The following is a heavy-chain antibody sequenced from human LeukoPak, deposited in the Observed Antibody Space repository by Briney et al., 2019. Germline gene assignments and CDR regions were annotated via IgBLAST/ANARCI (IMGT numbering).Heavy chain of an antibody. V-gene: IGHV4-61*02. CDR2: IYTSGST. CDR1: GGSISSGSYY. Sequence: SQTLSVTCTVSGGSISSGSYYWSWIRQPAGKGLEWIGRIYTSGSTNYNPSLKSRVTISVDTSKNQFSLKLSSVTAADTAVYYCARDSYSSGWYSRGFDYWGQGTLVTVSS. J-gene: IGHJ4*02. D-gene: IGHD6-19*01. CDR3: ARDSYSSGWYSRGFDY.